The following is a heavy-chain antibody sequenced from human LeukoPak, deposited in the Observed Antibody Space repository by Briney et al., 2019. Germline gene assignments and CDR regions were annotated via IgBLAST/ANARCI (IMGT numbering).Heavy chain of an antibody. Sequence: EASVKVSCKASGYTFTNYNIHWVRQAPGQGLEWMGIINPSGGSTNYAQKFQGRVTMTRDTSTSTVYVELSSLRSDDTAVYYCARVRMVRGVIDAFDIWGQGTMVTVSS. CDR1: GYTFTNYN. CDR2: INPSGGST. J-gene: IGHJ3*02. V-gene: IGHV1-46*01. D-gene: IGHD3-10*01. CDR3: ARVRMVRGVIDAFDI.